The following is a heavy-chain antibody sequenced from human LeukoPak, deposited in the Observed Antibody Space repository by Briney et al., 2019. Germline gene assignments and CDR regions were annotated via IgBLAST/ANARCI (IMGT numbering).Heavy chain of an antibody. CDR1: GFTFSSYA. D-gene: IGHD3-22*01. V-gene: IGHV3-23*01. J-gene: IGHJ4*02. CDR3: AKDIHYYDSSGYYYVPYYFDY. CDR2: ISGSGGST. Sequence: GSLRLSCAASGFTFSSYAMSWVSQAPGKGLEWVSAISGSGGSTYYADSVKGRFTISRDNSKNTLYLQMNSLRAEDTAVYYCAKDIHYYDSSGYYYVPYYFDYWGQGTLVTVSS.